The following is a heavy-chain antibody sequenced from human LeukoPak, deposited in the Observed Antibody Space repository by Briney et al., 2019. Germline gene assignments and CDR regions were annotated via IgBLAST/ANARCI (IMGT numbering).Heavy chain of an antibody. CDR2: IYYSGST. Sequence: SETLSLTCTVSGGSISSSSYYWGWIRQPPGKGLEWIGSIYYSGSTYYNPSLKSRVTISVDTSKNQSSLKLSSVTAADTAVYYCARGVGSGSYTPYYYYYYMDVWGKGTTVTISS. J-gene: IGHJ6*03. CDR1: GGSISSSSYY. V-gene: IGHV4-39*07. CDR3: ARGVGSGSYTPYYYYYYMDV. D-gene: IGHD3-10*01.